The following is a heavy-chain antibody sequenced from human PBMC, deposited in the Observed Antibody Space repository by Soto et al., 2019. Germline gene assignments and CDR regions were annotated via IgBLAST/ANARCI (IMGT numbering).Heavy chain of an antibody. CDR3: ATARYCTNGVCHLDY. D-gene: IGHD2-8*01. CDR2: FDPEDGET. V-gene: IGHV1-24*01. Sequence: GASVKVSCKVSGYTLTELSMHWVRQAPGKGLEWMGGFDPEDGETIYAQKFQGRVTMTEDTSTDTAYMELSSLRSEDTAVYYCATARYCTNGVCHLDYWRQGTLVTVSS. CDR1: GYTLTELS. J-gene: IGHJ4*02.